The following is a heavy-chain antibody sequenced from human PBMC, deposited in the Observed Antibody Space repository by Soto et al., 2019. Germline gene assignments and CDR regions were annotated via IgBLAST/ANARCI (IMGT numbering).Heavy chain of an antibody. CDR1: GGTFSSYA. J-gene: IGHJ6*02. D-gene: IGHD4-17*01. Sequence: GASVKVSCKASGGTFSSYAISWVRQAPGQGLEWMGGIIPIFGTANYAQKFQGRVTITADESTSTAYMELSSLRSEDTAVYYCASDNYGSSTVTRYYYYGMDVWGQGTTVTVSS. V-gene: IGHV1-69*13. CDR2: IIPIFGTA. CDR3: ASDNYGSSTVTRYYYYGMDV.